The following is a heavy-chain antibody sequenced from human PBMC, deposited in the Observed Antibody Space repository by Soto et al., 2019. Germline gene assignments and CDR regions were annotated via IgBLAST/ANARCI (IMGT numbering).Heavy chain of an antibody. CDR3: ARCQNCSGGSCYSDWFDP. CDR2: IYYSGST. D-gene: IGHD2-15*01. CDR1: GGSISSYY. V-gene: IGHV4-59*01. J-gene: IGHJ5*02. Sequence: LSLTCTVSGGSISSYYWSWIRQPPGKGLEWIGYIYYSGSTNYNPSLKSRVTISVDTSKNQFSLKLSSVTAADTAVYYCARCQNCSGGSCYSDWFDPWGQGTLVTVSS.